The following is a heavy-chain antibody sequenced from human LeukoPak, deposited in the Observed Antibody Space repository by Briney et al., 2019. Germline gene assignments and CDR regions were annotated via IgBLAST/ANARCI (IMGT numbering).Heavy chain of an antibody. J-gene: IGHJ4*02. V-gene: IGHV1-69*04. CDR1: GGTFSSYA. CDR3: ASHIRFLEWSYFDY. CDR2: IIPIFGIA. D-gene: IGHD3-3*01. Sequence: SVKVSCKASGGTFSSYAISWVRQAPGQGLEWMGRIIPIFGIANYAQKFQGRVTITADKSTSTAYMELSSLRSEDTAVYYCASHIRFLEWSYFDYWGQGTWSPSPQ.